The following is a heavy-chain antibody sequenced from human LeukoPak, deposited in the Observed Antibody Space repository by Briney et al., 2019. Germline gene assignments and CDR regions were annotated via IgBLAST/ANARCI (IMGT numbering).Heavy chain of an antibody. V-gene: IGHV3-7*01. J-gene: IGHJ4*02. CDR1: GFTFSSYW. Sequence: GGSLRLSCAASGFTFSSYWMMWVRQAPGKGLEWVANIKQDGSEKHHVDSVKGRFTISRDNAKNSLYLQMNSLRAEDTAVYYCARDSPERGYSYGPLDNYFDYWGQGTLVTVSS. CDR3: ARDSPERGYSYGPLDNYFDY. D-gene: IGHD5-18*01. CDR2: IKQDGSEK.